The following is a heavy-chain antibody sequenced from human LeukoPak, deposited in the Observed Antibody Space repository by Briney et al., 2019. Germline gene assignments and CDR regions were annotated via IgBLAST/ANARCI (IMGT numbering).Heavy chain of an antibody. J-gene: IGHJ3*02. CDR3: ARDRGSLVIRAFDI. CDR1: GDSITNSY. D-gene: IGHD2-21*01. CDR2: IYYSGST. V-gene: IGHV4-59*01. Sequence: PSETLSLPCTVSGDSITNSYWSWLRQPPGKGLEWIGYIYYSGSTNYNPSLKSRVTISVDTYKNQFSLKLSSVTAADTAVYYCARDRGSLVIRAFDIWGQGTMVTVSS.